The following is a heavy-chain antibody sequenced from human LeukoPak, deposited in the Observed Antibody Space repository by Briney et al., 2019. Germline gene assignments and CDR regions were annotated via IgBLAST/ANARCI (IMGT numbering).Heavy chain of an antibody. V-gene: IGHV4-59*08. Sequence: SETLSLTRTVSGASISSYYWSWIRQPPGPGLEWLGYISYSGSTNYNPSLKSRVTISADTSKNQVSLTLSSVTAADTAVYCCARHPELYFFDYWGQGTLVTVSS. J-gene: IGHJ4*02. CDR3: ARHPELYFFDY. CDR2: ISYSGST. CDR1: GASISSYY. D-gene: IGHD3-10*01.